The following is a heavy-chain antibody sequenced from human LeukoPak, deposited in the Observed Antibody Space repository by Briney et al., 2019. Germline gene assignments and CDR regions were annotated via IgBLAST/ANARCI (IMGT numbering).Heavy chain of an antibody. J-gene: IGHJ5*02. D-gene: IGHD6-19*01. Sequence: PSETPSLTCTVPGDSTAGYYWSWLRQPAEKGLEWIGRIYSSGSANYNPFLNSRVTMSLDTSKKQFYLQMNSVTAADTAIYYCARERSSGLALWGQGALVTVSS. CDR3: ARERSSGLAL. V-gene: IGHV4-4*07. CDR1: GDSTAGYY. CDR2: IYSSGSA.